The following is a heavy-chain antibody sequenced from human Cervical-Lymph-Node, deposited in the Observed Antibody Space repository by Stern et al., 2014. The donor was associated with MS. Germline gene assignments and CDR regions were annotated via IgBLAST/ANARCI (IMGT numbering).Heavy chain of an antibody. D-gene: IGHD5-12*01. V-gene: IGHV3-9*01. CDR3: ATGYGGYVGYGMDV. CDR2: VTRDSRDS. J-gene: IGHJ6*02. Sequence: EVQLVESGGGLAQPGGSLKLSCAGSGLSFHNYALHWVRQTPGKGLQWVSTVTRDSRDSAYADSVKGRFIISRDNAKNSLILQMNSLRVEDTALYYCATGYGGYVGYGMDVWGQGTTVTVSS. CDR1: GLSFHNYA.